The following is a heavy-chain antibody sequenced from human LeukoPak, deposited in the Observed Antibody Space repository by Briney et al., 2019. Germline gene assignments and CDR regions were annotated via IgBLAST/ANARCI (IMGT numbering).Heavy chain of an antibody. D-gene: IGHD3-10*01. CDR2: ISGSGGST. V-gene: IGHV3-23*01. CDR1: GFTFSSYA. J-gene: IGHJ3*02. Sequence: PGGSLRLSCAASGFTFSSYAMSWVRQAPGKGLEWVSAISGSGGSTYYADSVKSRFTISRDNSKNTLYLRMNSLRAEDTAVYYCAKDGSYYGSGSYYLIWGQGTMVTVSS. CDR3: AKDGSYYGSGSYYLI.